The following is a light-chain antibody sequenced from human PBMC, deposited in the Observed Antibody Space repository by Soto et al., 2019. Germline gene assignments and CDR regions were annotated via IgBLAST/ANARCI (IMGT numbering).Light chain of an antibody. CDR1: QSISSY. J-gene: IGKJ1*01. Sequence: DIQMTHSRSSLSESVGDRATITCRASQSISSYLNWYQQTPGKAPKLLIYAASSLESGVPSRFSGSGSGTDFTLTISSLQPEDFATYYCQQCYSPPCTFGQGTKVEIK. CDR2: AAS. V-gene: IGKV1-39*01. CDR3: QQCYSPPCT.